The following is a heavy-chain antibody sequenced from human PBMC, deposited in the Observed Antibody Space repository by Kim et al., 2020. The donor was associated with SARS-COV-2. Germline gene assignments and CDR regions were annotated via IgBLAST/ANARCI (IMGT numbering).Heavy chain of an antibody. Sequence: SETLSLTCTVSGGSISSSSYYWGWIRQPPGKGLEWIGSIYYSGSTYYNPSLKSRVTISVDTSKNQFSLKLSSVTAADTAVYYCARVSAREPEMATKKSTPTYYFDYWGQGTLVTVSS. J-gene: IGHJ4*02. V-gene: IGHV4-39*07. CDR2: IYYSGST. CDR3: ARVSAREPEMATKKSTPTYYFDY. D-gene: IGHD5-12*01. CDR1: GGSISSSSYY.